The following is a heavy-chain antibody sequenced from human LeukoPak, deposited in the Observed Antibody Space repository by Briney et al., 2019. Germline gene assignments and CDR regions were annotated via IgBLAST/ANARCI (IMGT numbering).Heavy chain of an antibody. CDR1: GEPFSGFY. Sequence: SETLSLTCAVYGEPFSGFYWRWLRQPPGKGLEWIGEVDHRGSTTYNPSLKSRVTISVDTSKRHLSLKLTSVTAADSAVYYCARMPPATRVTMVGNSYYYMDVWGKGTTVTVSS. V-gene: IGHV4-34*01. J-gene: IGHJ6*03. CDR2: VDHRGST. D-gene: IGHD4/OR15-4a*01. CDR3: ARMPPATRVTMVGNSYYYMDV.